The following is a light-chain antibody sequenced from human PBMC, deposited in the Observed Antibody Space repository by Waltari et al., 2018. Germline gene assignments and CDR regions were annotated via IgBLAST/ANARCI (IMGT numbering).Light chain of an antibody. CDR2: GAS. V-gene: IGKV3-15*01. J-gene: IGKJ2*01. CDR1: QSVSSN. Sequence: EIEMTQSPATLSVSPGERATLSCRASQSVSSNLAWYQQQPGQAPRLLIYGASTRATGIPARFSGSESGTEFTLTISSMQSEDFAVYYCQQYNNWPPYTFGQGTKLEIK. CDR3: QQYNNWPPYT.